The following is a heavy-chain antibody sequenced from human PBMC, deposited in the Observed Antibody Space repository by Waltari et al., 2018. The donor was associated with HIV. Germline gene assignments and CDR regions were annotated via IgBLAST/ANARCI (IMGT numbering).Heavy chain of an antibody. CDR2: INSDGSDT. V-gene: IGHV3-74*01. D-gene: IGHD3-3*01. Sequence: EVQLVQSGGGLIQRGGSLRLSCEGSGSCFGNHWMPWFRLGPGKGLVWGARINSDGSDTKYADSVKGRFTISRDNAKNTLYLQMNSLRPDDTAVYYCTRDDYDFWSGSRRDHYYGMDVWGQGATVTVSS. J-gene: IGHJ6*02. CDR3: TRDDYDFWSGSRRDHYYGMDV. CDR1: GSCFGNHW.